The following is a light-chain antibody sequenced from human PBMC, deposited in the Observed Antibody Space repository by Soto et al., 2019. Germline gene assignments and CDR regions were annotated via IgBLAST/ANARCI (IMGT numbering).Light chain of an antibody. CDR1: QSIMFS. J-gene: IGKJ4*01. V-gene: IGKV3-15*01. Sequence: EIVMTQSPATLSVSPGERATLSCRASQSIMFSLAWYQQKPGQAPRLLISGASTRSTGIPARFSGSGSGKEFSVTTSSLQSEDFAAYYCQQYYDWPSLNFGGGSKVEIK. CDR2: GAS. CDR3: QQYYDWPSLN.